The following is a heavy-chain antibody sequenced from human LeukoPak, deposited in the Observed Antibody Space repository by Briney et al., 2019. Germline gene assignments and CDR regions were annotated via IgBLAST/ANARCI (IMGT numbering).Heavy chain of an antibody. V-gene: IGHV1-3*01. CDR3: AREGQEPDAFDI. CDR2: INAGNGNT. Sequence: ASVKVSCKACGYTFTSYAMHWVRQAPGQRLEWMGWINAGNGNTKYSQKFQGRVAITRDTSASTAYMELSSLRSEDTAVYYCAREGQEPDAFDIWGQGTMVTVSS. CDR1: GYTFTSYA. J-gene: IGHJ3*02.